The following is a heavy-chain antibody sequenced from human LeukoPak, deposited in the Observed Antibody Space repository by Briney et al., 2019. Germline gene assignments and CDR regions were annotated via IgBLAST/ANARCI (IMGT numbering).Heavy chain of an antibody. D-gene: IGHD1-26*01. CDR1: GFTFSSYW. V-gene: IGHV3-7*01. J-gene: IGHJ6*03. CDR3: ASSVGHPYYYYYMDV. Sequence: GGSLRLSCAASGFTFSSYWMSWVRQAPGKGLEWVANIKQDGSEKYYVDSVKGRFTISRDNAKNSLYLQMNSLRAEDTAVYYCASSVGHPYYYYYMDVWGKGTTVTVSS. CDR2: IKQDGSEK.